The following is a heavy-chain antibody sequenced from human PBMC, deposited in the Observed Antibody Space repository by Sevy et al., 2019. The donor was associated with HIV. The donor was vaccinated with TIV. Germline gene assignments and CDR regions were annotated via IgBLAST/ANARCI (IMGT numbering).Heavy chain of an antibody. CDR2: IIGSGAST. Sequence: CGSLRLSCAASGFTFSSFAMSWVRQAPGKGLERVSAIIGSGASTKYADSVKGRFTISRDNSKNTLYLQMNSLRAEDTAVYYCSKGGIWSPPTWFDPWGQGTLVSVSS. V-gene: IGHV3-23*01. CDR1: GFTFSSFA. J-gene: IGHJ5*02. CDR3: SKGGIWSPPTWFDP. D-gene: IGHD3-3*01.